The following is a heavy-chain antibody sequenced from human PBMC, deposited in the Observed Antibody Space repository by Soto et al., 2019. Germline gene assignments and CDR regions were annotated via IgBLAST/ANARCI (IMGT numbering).Heavy chain of an antibody. Sequence: ASVKVSCKASGYTFTTYAMHWVRQAPGQRLEWMGWINAANGNTKYSQKFQGRVTITRDTSASTAYMELSSLRSEDTAVYYCARSLMNTAMVIFYYFDYWGRGPLVTVSS. J-gene: IGHJ4*02. V-gene: IGHV1-3*01. CDR2: INAANGNT. CDR1: GYTFTTYA. D-gene: IGHD5-18*01. CDR3: ARSLMNTAMVIFYYFDY.